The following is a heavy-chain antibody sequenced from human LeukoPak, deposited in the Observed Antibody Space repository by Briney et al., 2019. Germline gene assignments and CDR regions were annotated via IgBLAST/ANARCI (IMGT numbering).Heavy chain of an antibody. D-gene: IGHD5-24*01. J-gene: IGHJ4*02. Sequence: SETLSLTCTVSGGSISSYYWSWIRQPAGKGLEWIGRIYTSGSTNYNPSLKSRVTISVDTSKNQFSLKLSSVTAADTAVYYCASATPLGMATIGIFDYWGQGTLVTVSS. V-gene: IGHV4-4*07. CDR1: GGSISSYY. CDR3: ASATPLGMATIGIFDY. CDR2: IYTSGST.